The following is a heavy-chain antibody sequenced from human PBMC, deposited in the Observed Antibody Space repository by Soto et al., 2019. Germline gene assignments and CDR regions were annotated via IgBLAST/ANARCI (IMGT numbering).Heavy chain of an antibody. J-gene: IGHJ4*02. CDR3: ARHPCSGGSCYPFDY. V-gene: IGHV4-39*01. CDR1: GGSISSSSYY. CDR2: IYYSGST. D-gene: IGHD2-15*01. Sequence: QLQLQESGPGLVKPSETLSLTCTVSGGSISSSSYYWGWIRQPPGKGLEWIGSIYYSGSTYYNPSLKSRVTISVDTSKNQFSLKLSSVTAADTAVYYCARHPCSGGSCYPFDYWGQGTLVTVSP.